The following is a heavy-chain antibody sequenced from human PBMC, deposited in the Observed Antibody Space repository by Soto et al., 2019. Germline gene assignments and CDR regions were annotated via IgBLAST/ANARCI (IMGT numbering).Heavy chain of an antibody. CDR1: CSTFTSYG. J-gene: IGHJ4*02. Sequence: SVEVSCRGSCSTFTSYGISWVRQAPVQGLEWMQWISAYNGNTNYAQKLQDRVTMTTDTSTSTAYMELRSLRSDDTAVYYCARSHSYYDFWSGYQSHNYFDYWGQGTLITVSS. CDR2: ISAYNGNT. V-gene: IGHV1-18*01. CDR3: ARSHSYYDFWSGYQSHNYFDY. D-gene: IGHD3-3*01.